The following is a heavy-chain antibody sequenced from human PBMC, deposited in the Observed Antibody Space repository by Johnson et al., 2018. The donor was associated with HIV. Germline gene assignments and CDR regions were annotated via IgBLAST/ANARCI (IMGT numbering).Heavy chain of an antibody. CDR2: ISWNSGSI. V-gene: IGHV3-9*01. Sequence: VQLVESGGGLVQPGRSLRLSCAASGFSFDDYAMYWVRQAPGKGLEWVSDISWNSGSIGYADSVKGRFTISRDNAKNSLYLQMNSLRAEDTALYYCAKDMSRIAAGSDAFDIWGQGTMVTVSS. CDR1: GFSFDDYA. J-gene: IGHJ3*02. D-gene: IGHD6-13*01. CDR3: AKDMSRIAAGSDAFDI.